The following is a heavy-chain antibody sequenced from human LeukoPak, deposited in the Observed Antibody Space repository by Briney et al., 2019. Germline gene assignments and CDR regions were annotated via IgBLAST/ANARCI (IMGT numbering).Heavy chain of an antibody. CDR1: GFTFSSYA. D-gene: IGHD1-26*01. J-gene: IGHJ6*02. V-gene: IGHV3-30-3*01. CDR2: ISYDGSNK. CDR3: ARGRIVGAPLGMDV. Sequence: GGSLRLSCAASGFTFSSYAMHWVRQAPGKGLEWVAVISYDGSNKYYADSVKGRFTISRDNSKNTLYLQMNSLRAEDTAVYYCARGRIVGAPLGMDVWGQGTTVTVSS.